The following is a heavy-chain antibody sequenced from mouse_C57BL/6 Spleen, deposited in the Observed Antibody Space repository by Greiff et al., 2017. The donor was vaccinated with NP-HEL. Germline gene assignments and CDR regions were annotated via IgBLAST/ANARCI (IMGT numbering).Heavy chain of an antibody. CDR1: GYTFTDYY. J-gene: IGHJ4*01. CDR3: ARSGDPYYAMDY. Sequence: VQLKQSGPELVKPGASVKISCKASGYTFTDYYMNWVKQSHGKSLEWIGDINPNNGGTSYNQKFKGKATLTVDKSSSTAYMELRSLTSEDSAVYYCARSGDPYYAMDYWGQGTSVTVSS. CDR2: INPNNGGT. V-gene: IGHV1-26*01. D-gene: IGHD2-13*01.